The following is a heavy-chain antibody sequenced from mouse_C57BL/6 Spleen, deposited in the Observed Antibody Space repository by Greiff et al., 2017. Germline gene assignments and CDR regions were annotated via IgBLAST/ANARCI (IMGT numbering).Heavy chain of an antibody. D-gene: IGHD1-1*01. Sequence: EVQRVESGPGLVKPSQSLSLTCSVTGYSITSGYYWNWIRQFPGNKLEWMGYISYDGSNNYNPSLKNRISITRDTSKNQFFLKLNSVTTEDTATYYCARGDYYDKGYFDVWGTGTTVTVSS. J-gene: IGHJ1*03. CDR2: ISYDGSN. CDR1: GYSITSGYY. V-gene: IGHV3-6*01. CDR3: ARGDYYDKGYFDV.